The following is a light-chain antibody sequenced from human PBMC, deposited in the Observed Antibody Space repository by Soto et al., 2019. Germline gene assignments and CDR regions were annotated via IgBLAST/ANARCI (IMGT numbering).Light chain of an antibody. V-gene: IGKV3-15*01. Sequence: EIVMTQSPATLSVSPGERATLSCRASQSVSTKLAWYQQKPGQAPRLLIYGASTRATGSPDRFSASGSATEFTLTISSLLSEDFAVYYCQQYNDWPRTFGQGTKVDIK. CDR1: QSVSTK. CDR2: GAS. J-gene: IGKJ1*01. CDR3: QQYNDWPRT.